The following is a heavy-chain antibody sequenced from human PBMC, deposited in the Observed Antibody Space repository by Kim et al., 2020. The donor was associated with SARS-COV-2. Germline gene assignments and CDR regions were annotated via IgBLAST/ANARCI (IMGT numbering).Heavy chain of an antibody. CDR1: SDSISSYY. Sequence: SETLSLTCTVSSDSISSYYWSWIRQLPGKGLEWIGYIFHSGSTNYNPSLKSRVTISWDTSRNQFSLDLTSVSDADTAVYYCARSEGRASWHQVDYRGQG. V-gene: IGHV4-59*01. CDR2: IFHSGST. CDR3: ARSEGRASWHQVDY. J-gene: IGHJ4*02.